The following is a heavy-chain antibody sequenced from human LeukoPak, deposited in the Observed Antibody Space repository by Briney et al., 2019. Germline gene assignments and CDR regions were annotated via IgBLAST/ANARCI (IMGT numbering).Heavy chain of an antibody. CDR3: ARSIVLMVYATQRPSAFDI. J-gene: IGHJ3*02. Sequence: PGRSLRLSCAASGFTFDDYAMHWVRQAPGKGLVWVSRINSDGSTTSYADSVKGRLTISRDNSKNTLYLQMNSLRAEDTAVYYCARSIVLMVYATQRPSAFDIWGQGTMVTVSS. CDR2: INSDGSTT. D-gene: IGHD2-8*01. CDR1: GFTFDDYA. V-gene: IGHV3-74*01.